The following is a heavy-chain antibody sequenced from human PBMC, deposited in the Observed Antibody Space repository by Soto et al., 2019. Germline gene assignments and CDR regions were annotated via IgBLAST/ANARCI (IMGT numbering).Heavy chain of an antibody. CDR3: ASVDGGDGNN. J-gene: IGHJ4*02. V-gene: IGHV1-69*08. Sequence: QVQLGQSGAEVKKPGPSVKVSCKTSGGTFTSYTFSWVRQAPGQGLEWMGRIIPILNTRDYTKKFQGRITMTANNSTRTAYVELSSIRSDDTAVYFCASVDGGDGNNWGQGTLVTVSS. D-gene: IGHD2-21*02. CDR1: GGTFTSYT. CDR2: IIPILNTR.